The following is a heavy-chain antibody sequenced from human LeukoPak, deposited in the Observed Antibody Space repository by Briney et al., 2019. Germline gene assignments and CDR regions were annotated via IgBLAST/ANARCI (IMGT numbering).Heavy chain of an antibody. CDR1: GGTFSSYA. J-gene: IGHJ5*01. CDR2: IIPIFGTA. V-gene: IGHV1-69*13. CDR3: ARGGPPGIAVEWFDP. D-gene: IGHD6-19*01. Sequence: ASVKVSCKASGGTFSSYAISWVRQAPGQGLEWMGGIIPIFGTANYAQKFQGRVTITADESTSTAYMELSSLRSEGTAVYYCARGGPPGIAVEWFDPWGQGTLVTVSS.